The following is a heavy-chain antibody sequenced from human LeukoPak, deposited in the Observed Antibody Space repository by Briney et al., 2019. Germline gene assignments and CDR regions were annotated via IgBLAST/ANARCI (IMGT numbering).Heavy chain of an antibody. CDR3: ARDFDMGITPGDDFDF. V-gene: IGHV3-74*01. CDR2: IKEDGTYT. CDR1: GFSFSKYW. J-gene: IGHJ4*02. Sequence: GGSLRLSCAASGFSFSKYWMHWVCQTPGEGLVWVARIKEDGTYTSYADSVKGRFTISSDNARNTVFLQMNSLRAEDTAVYYCARDFDMGITPGDDFDFWGQGTLVTVSS. D-gene: IGHD3-9*01.